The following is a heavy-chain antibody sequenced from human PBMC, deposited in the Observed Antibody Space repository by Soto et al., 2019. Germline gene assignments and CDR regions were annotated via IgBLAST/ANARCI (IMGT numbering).Heavy chain of an antibody. V-gene: IGHV4-59*01. J-gene: IGHJ5*02. CDR3: ARDLRDFWSGYYATASLLSPFNWFDP. D-gene: IGHD3-3*01. Sequence: SETLSLTCTVSGGSISSYYWSWIRQPPGKGLEWIGYIYYSGSTNYNPSLKSRVTISVDTSKNQFSLKLSSVTAADTAVYYCARDLRDFWSGYYATASLLSPFNWFDPWGQGTLVTVSS. CDR2: IYYSGST. CDR1: GGSISSYY.